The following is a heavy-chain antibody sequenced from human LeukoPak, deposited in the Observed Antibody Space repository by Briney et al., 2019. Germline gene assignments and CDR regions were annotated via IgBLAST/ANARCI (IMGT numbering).Heavy chain of an antibody. J-gene: IGHJ3*02. CDR3: ARDPLPIVVVTAIQNAFDI. V-gene: IGHV1-46*01. D-gene: IGHD2-21*02. CDR1: GYTFTSYY. Sequence: ASVKVSCKASGYTFTSYYMHWVRQAPGQGLEGMGIINPSGGSTSYAQKFQGRVTMTRDTSPSTVYMELSSLRSEDTAVYYCARDPLPIVVVTAIQNAFDIWGQGTMVTVSS. CDR2: INPSGGST.